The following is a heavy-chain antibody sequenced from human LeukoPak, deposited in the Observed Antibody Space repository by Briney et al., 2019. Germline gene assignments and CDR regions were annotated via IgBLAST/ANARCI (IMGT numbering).Heavy chain of an antibody. CDR2: IIPILGIA. D-gene: IGHD5-18*01. CDR3: ARESDLSGYSYDPYYFDY. CDR1: GGTFSSYA. Sequence: SVKVSCKASGGTFSSYAISWVRQAPGQGLEWMGRIIPILGIANYAQKLQGRVTMTTDTSTSTAYMELRSLRFDDTAVYYCARESDLSGYSYDPYYFDYWGQGTLVTVSS. V-gene: IGHV1-69*04. J-gene: IGHJ4*02.